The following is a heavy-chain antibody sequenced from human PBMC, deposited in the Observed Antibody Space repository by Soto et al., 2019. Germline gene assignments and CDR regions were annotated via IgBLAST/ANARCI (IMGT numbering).Heavy chain of an antibody. D-gene: IGHD2-2*01. J-gene: IGHJ5*02. Sequence: PGESLKISGTGFGYTFTTFWISWVLQMPWKGLEWMGRIDPGDTYATYSPAFQGHVTISADKATSTAYLQWSSLKASDTAMYFCARIYCTTTTCDSWFDPWGQGTLVTVSS. CDR1: GYTFTTFW. CDR3: ARIYCTTTTCDSWFDP. CDR2: IDPGDTYA. V-gene: IGHV5-10-1*01.